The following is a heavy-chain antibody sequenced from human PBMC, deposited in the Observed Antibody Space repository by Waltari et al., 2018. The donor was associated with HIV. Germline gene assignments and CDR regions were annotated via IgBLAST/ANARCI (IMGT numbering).Heavy chain of an antibody. CDR2: ISRSSDYI. Sequence: EVQLVVSGGGLATPGGSRRLSCAASGFSFSRYAMNWVRQAPGKGLEWIAYISRSSDYIYYADSIKGRFTISRDNAKNSVFLHMDNLRDVDTAVYYCTATVTTRGTFDYWGQGTAVPVS. CDR1: GFSFSRYA. D-gene: IGHD4-17*01. CDR3: TATVTTRGTFDY. V-gene: IGHV3-21*01. J-gene: IGHJ4*02.